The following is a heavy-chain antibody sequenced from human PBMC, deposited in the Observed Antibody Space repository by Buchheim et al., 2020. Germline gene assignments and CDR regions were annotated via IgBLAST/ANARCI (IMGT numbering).Heavy chain of an antibody. V-gene: IGHV4-39*01. CDR2: IYYSGST. D-gene: IGHD3-3*01. J-gene: IGHJ4*02. Sequence: QLQLQESGPGLVKPSETLSLTCTVSGGSISSSSYYWGWIRQPPGKGLEWIGSIYYSGSTYYNPSLKSRVTISVDTSKNQFSLKLSAVTAADTAVYYCARLIFGVVTNFDYWGQGTL. CDR3: ARLIFGVVTNFDY. CDR1: GGSISSSSYY.